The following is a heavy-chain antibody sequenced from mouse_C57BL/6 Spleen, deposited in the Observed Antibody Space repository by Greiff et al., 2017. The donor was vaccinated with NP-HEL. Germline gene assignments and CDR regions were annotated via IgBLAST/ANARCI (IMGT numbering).Heavy chain of an antibody. CDR3: ARSRLFDYDGYYFDY. J-gene: IGHJ2*01. D-gene: IGHD2-4*01. V-gene: IGHV1-18*01. CDR1: GYTFTDYN. Sequence: VQLQQSGPELVKPGASVKIPCKASGYTFTDYNMDWVKQSHGKSLEWIGDINPNNGGTIYNQKFKGKATLTVDKSSSTAYMELRILTSEDTAVYYCARSRLFDYDGYYFDYWGQGTTLTVSS. CDR2: INPNNGGT.